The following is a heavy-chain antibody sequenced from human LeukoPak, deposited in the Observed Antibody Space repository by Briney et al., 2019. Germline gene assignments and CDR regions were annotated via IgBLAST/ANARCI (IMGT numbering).Heavy chain of an antibody. Sequence: GESLKISCKGSGYIFPDYWIGWVRQVPGRGLEWMGIIYPDDSDTRYSPSFQGQVTISVDKSINTAYLQWRSLKGSDTAMYYCATRGGGSGWYPKRFYGVDIWGQGTMVTVSS. D-gene: IGHD6-19*01. J-gene: IGHJ3*02. CDR3: ATRGGGSGWYPKRFYGVDI. V-gene: IGHV5-51*01. CDR2: IYPDDSDT. CDR1: GYIFPDYW.